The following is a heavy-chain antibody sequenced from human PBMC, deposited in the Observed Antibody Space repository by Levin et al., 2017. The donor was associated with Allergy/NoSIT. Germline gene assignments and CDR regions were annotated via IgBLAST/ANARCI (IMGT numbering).Heavy chain of an antibody. CDR3: VRRENYYYMDV. Sequence: GVSLKISCAASGFTFSSYGMHWVRQAPGKGLEWVAVIWYDGSNKYYADSVKGRFTISRDNSKNTVYLQMNSLRAEDTAVYYCVRRENYYYMDVWGKGTTVTVSS. D-gene: IGHD1-26*01. J-gene: IGHJ6*03. CDR2: IWYDGSNK. V-gene: IGHV3-33*01. CDR1: GFTFSSYG.